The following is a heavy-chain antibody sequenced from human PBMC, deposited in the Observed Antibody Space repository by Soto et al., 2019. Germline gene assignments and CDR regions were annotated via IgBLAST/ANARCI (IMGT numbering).Heavy chain of an antibody. J-gene: IGHJ3*01. D-gene: IGHD4-17*01. V-gene: IGHV4-30-2*01. CDR2: ISHSDTT. CDR3: ARRGDFGGFDA. CDR1: GGAISSSTYS. Sequence: QLQLQESASGLVRPSQTLSLTCAVSGGAISSSTYSWTWIRRPPGEGLEWIGSISHSDTTYYNPALQSRVTISVDRAKFQFSPNPTSLTAADTAGYFCARRGDFGGFDAWGQGSMVTVSS.